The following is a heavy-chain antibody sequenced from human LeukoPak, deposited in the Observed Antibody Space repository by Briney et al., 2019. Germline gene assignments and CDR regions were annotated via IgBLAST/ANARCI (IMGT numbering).Heavy chain of an antibody. CDR1: GYTFTSYY. CDR3: ARKMSRGNFDY. J-gene: IGHJ4*02. CDR2: INPSGGST. V-gene: IGHV1-46*01. D-gene: IGHD3-10*01. Sequence: GASVKVSCKASGYTFTSYYMRWVRQAPGQGLEWMGIINPSGGSTSYAQKFQGRVTMTRDTSTSTVYMELSSLRSEDTAVYYCARKMSRGNFDYWGQGTLVTVSS.